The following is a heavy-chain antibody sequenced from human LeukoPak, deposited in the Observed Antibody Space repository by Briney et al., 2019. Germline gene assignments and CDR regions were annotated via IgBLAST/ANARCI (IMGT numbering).Heavy chain of an antibody. D-gene: IGHD6-19*01. Sequence: GGSLRLSCAASGFTFSSYGMSWVRQAPGKGLEWVSSISHSGSISYADSVTGRFTISRDNSKNTLYLQMSSLRAEDTAIYYCAKELTERWLIDAFDIWGQGTVVTVSS. J-gene: IGHJ3*02. CDR1: GFTFSSYG. CDR2: ISHSGSI. CDR3: AKELTERWLIDAFDI. V-gene: IGHV3-23*01.